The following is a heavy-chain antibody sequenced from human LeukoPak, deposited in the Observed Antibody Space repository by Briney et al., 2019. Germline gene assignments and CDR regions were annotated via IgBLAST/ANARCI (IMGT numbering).Heavy chain of an antibody. V-gene: IGHV4-59*01. CDR3: ARGFAYGDTGSFDY. CDR2: LYNSGST. D-gene: IGHD4-17*01. Sequence: SETLSLTCTVSGGSISGYYWSWIRQPPEKALEWIGYLYNSGSTTYNPSLKSRVTISLDTSKNQFSLKVYSLTAADTAVYYCARGFAYGDTGSFDYWGQGTLVTVPS. CDR1: GGSISGYY. J-gene: IGHJ4*02.